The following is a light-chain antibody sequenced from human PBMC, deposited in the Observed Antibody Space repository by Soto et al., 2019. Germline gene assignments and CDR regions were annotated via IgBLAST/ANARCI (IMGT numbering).Light chain of an antibody. Sequence: EIVLTQSPATLSLSPGERATLSCRASQSVGSFLAWYQQQSGQTPRLLIYDASNRAPGIPARFVGSGSGTDFTLTISSLEPEDFAVYNCQHRSNWLGTFGPGTKVDIK. CDR2: DAS. CDR3: QHRSNWLGT. V-gene: IGKV3-11*01. CDR1: QSVGSF. J-gene: IGKJ3*01.